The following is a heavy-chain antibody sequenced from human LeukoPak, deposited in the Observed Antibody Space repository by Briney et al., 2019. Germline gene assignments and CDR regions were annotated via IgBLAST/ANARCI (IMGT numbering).Heavy chain of an antibody. D-gene: IGHD6-13*01. Sequence: PGGSLRLSCAASGFTFSSYGMHWVRQAPGKGLEWVAVIWYDGSNKYYADSVKGRFTISRDNSKNTLYLQMNSLRAEDTAVHYCARGLSGSSSWVDYWGQGTLVTVSS. CDR2: IWYDGSNK. V-gene: IGHV3-33*01. CDR1: GFTFSSYG. J-gene: IGHJ4*02. CDR3: ARGLSGSSSWVDY.